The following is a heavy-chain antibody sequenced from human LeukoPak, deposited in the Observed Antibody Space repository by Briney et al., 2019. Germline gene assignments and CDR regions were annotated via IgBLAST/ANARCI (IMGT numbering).Heavy chain of an antibody. CDR1: GGTFSSYA. Sequence: GSSVKVSCKASGGTFSSYAISWVRQAPGQGLEWMGGIIPIFGTANYEQKFQGRVTITTDESTSTAYMELSSLRSEDTAVYYCARGPTSRDGYKYFDYWGQGTLVTVSS. CDR3: ARGPTSRDGYKYFDY. V-gene: IGHV1-69*05. D-gene: IGHD5-24*01. J-gene: IGHJ4*02. CDR2: IIPIFGTA.